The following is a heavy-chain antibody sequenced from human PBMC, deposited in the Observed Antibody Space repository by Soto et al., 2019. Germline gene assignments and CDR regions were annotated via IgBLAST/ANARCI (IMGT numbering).Heavy chain of an antibody. D-gene: IGHD2-15*01. CDR2: ISSSGSTI. CDR3: ARAGITDCSGGSCYFDY. Sequence: GESLKISCAASGFTFSDYYMSWIRQAPGKGLEWVSYISSSGSTIYYADSVKGRFTISRDNAKNSLYLQMNSLRAEDTAVYYCARAGITDCSGGSCYFDYWGQGTLVTVSS. CDR1: GFTFSDYY. J-gene: IGHJ4*02. V-gene: IGHV3-11*01.